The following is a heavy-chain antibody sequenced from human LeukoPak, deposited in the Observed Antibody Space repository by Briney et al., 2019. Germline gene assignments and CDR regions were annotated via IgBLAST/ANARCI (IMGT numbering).Heavy chain of an antibody. J-gene: IGHJ3*02. D-gene: IGHD5-12*01. CDR2: NIPIFGTA. CDR1: GGTFSSYA. CDR3: ARANVGYSGYSDAFDI. V-gene: IGHV1-69*05. Sequence: SVKVSCKASGGTFSSYAISWVRQAPGQGLEWMGGNIPIFGTANYAQKFQGRVTITTDESTSTAYMELSSLRSEDTAVYYCARANVGYSGYSDAFDIWGQGTMVTVSS.